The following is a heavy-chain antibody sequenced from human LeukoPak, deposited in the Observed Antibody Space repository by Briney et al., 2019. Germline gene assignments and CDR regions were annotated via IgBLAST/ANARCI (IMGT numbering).Heavy chain of an antibody. J-gene: IGHJ3*02. CDR2: IYYSGST. D-gene: IGHD5-12*01. CDR3: ARGNSGYDYAFDI. CDR1: GGSISSSIYY. V-gene: IGHV4-39*07. Sequence: SETLSLTCTVSGGSISSSIYYWGCIRQPPGKGLEWIGSIYYSGSTYYNPSLKSRVIISVDTSKNQISLKLSSVTAADTAVYYCARGNSGYDYAFDIWGQGTMVSVSS.